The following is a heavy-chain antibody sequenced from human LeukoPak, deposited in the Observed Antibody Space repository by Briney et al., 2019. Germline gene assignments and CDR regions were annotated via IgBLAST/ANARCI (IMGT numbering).Heavy chain of an antibody. Sequence: TSETLSLNCAVSAGSISNGGYSWSWIRQPPGKSLEWIGYIYHSGSTYYNPSLKSRVTISVDRSKNQFSLKLSSVTAADTAVYYCVRGRTVTGDAFDIWGQGTMVTVSS. V-gene: IGHV4-30-2*01. CDR1: AGSISNGGYS. D-gene: IGHD4-17*01. J-gene: IGHJ3*02. CDR2: IYHSGST. CDR3: VRGRTVTGDAFDI.